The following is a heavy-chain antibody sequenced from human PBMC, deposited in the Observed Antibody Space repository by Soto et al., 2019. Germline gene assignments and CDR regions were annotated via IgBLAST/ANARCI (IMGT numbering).Heavy chain of an antibody. J-gene: IGHJ6*02. CDR1: GFTFSNYY. Sequence: EVQLVESGGGLVQPGGSLRLSCEASGFTFSNYYMTWVRQAPGKGLEWVSYISSSSSSIDYADSVQGRFSISRDNAKSSLYLQMNSLRDEDTAVYYCARRYISTSRTMDVWGQGTTVTVSS. V-gene: IGHV3-48*02. CDR2: ISSSSSSI. D-gene: IGHD6-13*01. CDR3: ARRYISTSRTMDV.